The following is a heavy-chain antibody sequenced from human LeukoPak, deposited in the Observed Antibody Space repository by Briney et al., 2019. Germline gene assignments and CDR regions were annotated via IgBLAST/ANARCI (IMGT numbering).Heavy chain of an antibody. CDR2: ISGSGRNT. CDR3: AKALGIYGSGWYLAY. CDR1: GFTFINYV. Sequence: GGSLRLSCAASGFTFINYVMTWVRQAPGKGLEWLSGISGSGRNTYYADSVKGRFTISRDNSKNTPYLQMNSLRAEDSAVYYCAKALGIYGSGWYLAYWGQGTLVTVSS. D-gene: IGHD6-13*01. V-gene: IGHV3-23*01. J-gene: IGHJ4*02.